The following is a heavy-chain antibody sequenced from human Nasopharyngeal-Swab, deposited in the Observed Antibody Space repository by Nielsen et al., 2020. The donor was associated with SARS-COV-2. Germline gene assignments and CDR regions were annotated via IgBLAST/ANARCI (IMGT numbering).Heavy chain of an antibody. CDR3: ARGEGDIAGSGHDY. CDR2: IYHSGST. V-gene: IGHV4-4*02. J-gene: IGHJ4*02. D-gene: IGHD5-12*01. CDR1: GGSISSSNW. Sequence: GSLRLSCAVSGGSISSSNWWSWVRQPPGKGLEWIGEIYHSGSTNYNPSLKSRVTISVDKSKNQFSLKLSSVTAADTAAYYCARGEGDIAGSGHDYWGQGTLVTVSS.